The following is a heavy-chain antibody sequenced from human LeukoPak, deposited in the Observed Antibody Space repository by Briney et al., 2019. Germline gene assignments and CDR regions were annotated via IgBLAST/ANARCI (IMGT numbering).Heavy chain of an antibody. Sequence: GGPLRLSCEASGFSLSSYGMHWARQAPGKPPEWLSYFSSSGDTIYYADSVKGRFTISREYDKNSLYLQMNSLKAEETVIYYCVTNCPVWWGQGPLVTVSS. D-gene: IGHD3-16*01. CDR3: VTNCPVW. V-gene: IGHV3-48*01. J-gene: IGHJ4*02. CDR2: FSSSGDTI. CDR1: GFSLSSYG.